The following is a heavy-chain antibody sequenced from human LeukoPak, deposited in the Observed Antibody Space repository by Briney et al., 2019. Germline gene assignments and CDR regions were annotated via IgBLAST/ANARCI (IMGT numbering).Heavy chain of an antibody. J-gene: IGHJ4*02. V-gene: IGHV3-64*01. Sequence: NGGSTYYAYSVKGRFTISRDNSKNTLYLQMGSLRAEDTAVYYCAVMSNYYDSSAYYPFHYWGQGTLVTVPS. CDR2: NGGST. CDR3: AVMSNYYDSSAYYPFHY. D-gene: IGHD3-22*01.